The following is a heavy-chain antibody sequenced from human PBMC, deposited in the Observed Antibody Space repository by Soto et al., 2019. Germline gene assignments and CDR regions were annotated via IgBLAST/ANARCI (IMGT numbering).Heavy chain of an antibody. Sequence: QVQLVQSGTEVKKPGASVKVSCKASGYTFTSFGIGWVRQAPGQGLEWMGWINVYNGNTYYVQKLQGRVTMTTDTSTSTTYVELRSLRSDDTAVYYCARVPFGSRWYGVDYWGQGTLITVPS. CDR1: GYTFTSFG. CDR3: ARVPFGSRWYGVDY. D-gene: IGHD6-13*01. J-gene: IGHJ4*02. V-gene: IGHV1-18*01. CDR2: INVYNGNT.